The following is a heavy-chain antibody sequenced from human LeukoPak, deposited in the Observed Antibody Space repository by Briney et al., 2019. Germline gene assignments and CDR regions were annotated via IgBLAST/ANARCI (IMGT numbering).Heavy chain of an antibody. CDR1: GGSISSYY. J-gene: IGHJ3*02. V-gene: IGHV4-59*08. CDR3: ARQSVGYYGSGRAFDI. CDR2: IYYSGST. Sequence: SETLSLTCTVSGGSISSYYWSWIRQPPGKGLEWIGYIYYSGSTNYNPSLKSQVTISVDASKNQFSLKLSSVTAADTAVYYCARQSVGYYGSGRAFDIWGQGTMVTVSS. D-gene: IGHD3-10*01.